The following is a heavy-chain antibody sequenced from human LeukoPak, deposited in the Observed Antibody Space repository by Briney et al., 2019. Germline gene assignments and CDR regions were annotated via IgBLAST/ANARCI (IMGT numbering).Heavy chain of an antibody. CDR2: INPSGGST. Sequence: ASVKVSCKASGYTFTSYYMHWVRQAPGQGLEWMGIINPSGGSTSYAQKFQGRVTMTRDTSTSTAYMELSSLRSEDTAVYYCAAVIGSGGDPGLFDYWGQGTLVTVSS. CDR3: AAVIGSGGDPGLFDY. D-gene: IGHD2-15*01. J-gene: IGHJ4*02. CDR1: GYTFTSYY. V-gene: IGHV1-46*01.